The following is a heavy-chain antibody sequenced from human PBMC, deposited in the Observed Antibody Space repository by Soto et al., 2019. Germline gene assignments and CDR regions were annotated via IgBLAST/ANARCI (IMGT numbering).Heavy chain of an antibody. Sequence: LSLTCTVSGGSISSGGYYWSWIRQHPGKGLEWIGYIYYSGSTYYNPSLKSRVTISVDTSKNQFSLKLSSVTAADTAVYYCARRYFDSSGSIGVNWFDPWGQGTLVTVSS. CDR3: ARRYFDSSGSIGVNWFDP. J-gene: IGHJ5*02. CDR1: GGSISSGGYY. CDR2: IYYSGST. D-gene: IGHD3-22*01. V-gene: IGHV4-31*03.